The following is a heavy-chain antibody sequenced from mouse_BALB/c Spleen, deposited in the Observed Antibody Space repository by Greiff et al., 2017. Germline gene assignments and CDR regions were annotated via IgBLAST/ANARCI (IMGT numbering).Heavy chain of an antibody. CDR2: ISSGGST. Sequence: EVKLMESGGGLVKPGGSLKLSCAASGFTFSSYAMSWVRQTPEKRLEWVASISSGGSTYYPDSVKGRFTISRDNARNILYLQMSSLRSEDTAMYYCARAGASYYGSSHYYFDYWGQGTTLTVSS. D-gene: IGHD1-1*01. V-gene: IGHV5-6-5*01. J-gene: IGHJ2*01. CDR1: GFTFSSYA. CDR3: ARAGASYYGSSHYYFDY.